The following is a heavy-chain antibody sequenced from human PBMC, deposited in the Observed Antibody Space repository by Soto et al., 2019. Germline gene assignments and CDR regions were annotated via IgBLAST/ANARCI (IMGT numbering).Heavy chain of an antibody. Sequence: SETLSLTCTVSGGSISSGGYYWSWIRQHPGKGLEWIGYIYYSGSTYYNPSLKSRVTISVDTSKNQFSLKLSSVTAADTAVYYCARVIAAADHPFDYWGQGTLVTVSS. CDR1: GGSISSGGYY. J-gene: IGHJ4*02. V-gene: IGHV4-31*03. CDR2: IYYSGST. D-gene: IGHD6-13*01. CDR3: ARVIAAADHPFDY.